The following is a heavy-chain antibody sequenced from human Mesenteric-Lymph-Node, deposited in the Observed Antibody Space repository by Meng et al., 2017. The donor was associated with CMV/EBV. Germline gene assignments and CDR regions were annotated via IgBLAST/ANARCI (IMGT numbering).Heavy chain of an antibody. D-gene: IGHD2-2*01. J-gene: IGHJ6*02. CDR3: AKDLGYCSSTSCYGPDGMDV. CDR2: INWNGGST. Sequence: GESLKISCAASGFTFDDYGMSWVRQAPGKGLEWVSSINWNGGSTGYADSVKGRFTISRDNSKNTLYLQMNSLRAEDTAVYYCAKDLGYCSSTSCYGPDGMDVWGQGTTVTVSS. V-gene: IGHV3-20*04. CDR1: GFTFDDYG.